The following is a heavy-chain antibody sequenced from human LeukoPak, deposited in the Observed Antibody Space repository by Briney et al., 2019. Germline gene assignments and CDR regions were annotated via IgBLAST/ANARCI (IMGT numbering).Heavy chain of an antibody. CDR1: GYTFTGYY. J-gene: IGHJ4*02. CDR2: INPNSGGT. Sequence: ASVKVSCTASGYTFTGYYMHWVRQAPGQGLEWMGWINPNSGGTNYAQKFQGRVTMTRDTSISTAYMELSRLRSDDTAVYYCAREKSLIAVAGTGRFGYWGQGTLVTVSS. D-gene: IGHD6-19*01. V-gene: IGHV1-2*02. CDR3: AREKSLIAVAGTGRFGY.